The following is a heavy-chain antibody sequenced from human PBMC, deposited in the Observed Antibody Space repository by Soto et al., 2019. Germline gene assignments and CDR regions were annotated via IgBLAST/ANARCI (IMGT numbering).Heavy chain of an antibody. D-gene: IGHD5-12*01. Sequence: QVQLQQWGAGLLKPSETLSLTCAVYGGSFSGYYWSWIRQPPGKGLEWIGEINHSGSTNYNPSLKSRVTISVDTSKNQFSLKLSSVTAADTAVYYCARDSGYAPYYYYGMDVWGQGTTVTVSS. V-gene: IGHV4-34*01. CDR1: GGSFSGYY. J-gene: IGHJ6*02. CDR3: ARDSGYAPYYYYGMDV. CDR2: INHSGST.